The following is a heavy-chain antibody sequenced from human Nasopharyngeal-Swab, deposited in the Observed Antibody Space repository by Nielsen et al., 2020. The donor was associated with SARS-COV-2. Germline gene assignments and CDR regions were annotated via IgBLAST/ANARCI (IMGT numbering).Heavy chain of an antibody. Sequence: ASVKVSCKASGYTFTSYGISWVRQAPGQGLEWMGWISAYNGNTNYAQKLQGRVTMTTDTSTSTAYMELRSLRSDDTAVYYCARDHALDPTGGSWFDPWGQGTLVTVSS. D-gene: IGHD3/OR15-3a*01. J-gene: IGHJ5*02. CDR3: ARDHALDPTGGSWFDP. CDR1: GYTFTSYG. V-gene: IGHV1-18*01. CDR2: ISAYNGNT.